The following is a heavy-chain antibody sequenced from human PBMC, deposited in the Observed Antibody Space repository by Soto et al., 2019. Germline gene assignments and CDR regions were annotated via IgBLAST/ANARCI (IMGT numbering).Heavy chain of an antibody. D-gene: IGHD3-3*01. V-gene: IGHV5-51*01. CDR1: GYSFTNYW. Sequence: GVSLKIWCKGSGYSFTNYWIGWVRQMPGKGLEWMGMIYPDDSDTKYSPSFQGQVTFSADKSINTAYLQWSSLKASDTAIYYCARLEWLSLAAWFDPWGQGTLVTVSS. CDR3: ARLEWLSLAAWFDP. J-gene: IGHJ5*02. CDR2: IYPDDSDT.